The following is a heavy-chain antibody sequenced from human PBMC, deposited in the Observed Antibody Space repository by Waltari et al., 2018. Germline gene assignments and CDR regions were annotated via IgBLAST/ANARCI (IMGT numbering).Heavy chain of an antibody. CDR1: GFMFSIYA. J-gene: IGHJ5*02. V-gene: IGHV3-48*03. CDR3: ARARSCTNGVCSNWFDP. D-gene: IGHD2-8*01. CDR2: KSGSRRTI. Sequence: EVQLVESGGGLEQPGGSLRLSCAASGFMFSIYAMNWVRQAPGKGLEELAYKSGSRRTIYYADSVKGRFTISRDNAQNSLHLQMDSLRADDTALYFCARARSCTNGVCSNWFDPWGQGTLVTVSS.